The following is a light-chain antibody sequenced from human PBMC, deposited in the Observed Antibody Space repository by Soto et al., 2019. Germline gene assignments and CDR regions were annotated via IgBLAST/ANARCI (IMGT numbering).Light chain of an antibody. CDR1: QSVSRN. CDR3: QQYNNWPRT. Sequence: IVITQSPATLSVAPGERATLSCRASQSVSRNLAWYQQTRGQAPKLLMFDASTRATGIPDRFSGSGSGTDFTLSISSLQSEDSAIYYCQQYNNWPRTLGQGTKVDIK. CDR2: DAS. V-gene: IGKV3-15*01. J-gene: IGKJ1*01.